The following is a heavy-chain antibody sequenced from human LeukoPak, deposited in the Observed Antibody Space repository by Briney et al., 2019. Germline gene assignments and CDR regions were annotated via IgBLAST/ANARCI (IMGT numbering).Heavy chain of an antibody. CDR3: ARERDGSGWIRAMDV. D-gene: IGHD6-19*01. V-gene: IGHV1-2*02. J-gene: IGHJ6*03. Sequence: ASVKVSCKASGYTFGSDDINWVRQATGQGLEWMGWINPNSGGTNYAQKFQGRVTMTRVTSISTAYMELSRLRSDDTAVYYCARERDGSGWIRAMDVWGKGTTVTVSS. CDR1: GYTFGSDD. CDR2: INPNSGGT.